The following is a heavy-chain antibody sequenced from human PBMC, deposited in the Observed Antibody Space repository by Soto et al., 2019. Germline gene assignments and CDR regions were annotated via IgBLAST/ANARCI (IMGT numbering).Heavy chain of an antibody. CDR2: ISSSSSYI. D-gene: IGHD3-22*01. CDR1: GFTFSSYS. J-gene: IGHJ4*02. V-gene: IGHV3-21*01. Sequence: EVQLVESGGGLVKPGGSLRLSCAASGFTFSSYSMNWVRQAPGKGLEWVSSISSSSSYIYYADAVKCRFTISRDNAKNSLYLQMNSLRAEDTDVYYCARAITQYYYDSSGYYYYDYWGQGTLVTVSS. CDR3: ARAITQYYYDSSGYYYYDY.